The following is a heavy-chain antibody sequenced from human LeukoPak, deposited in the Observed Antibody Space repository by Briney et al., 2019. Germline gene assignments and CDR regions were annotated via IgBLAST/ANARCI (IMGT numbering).Heavy chain of an antibody. D-gene: IGHD5-18*01. CDR3: ARDNGGTAMAYYYYYDMDV. V-gene: IGHV1-69*06. Sequence: SVKVSCKASGGTFSSYAISWVRQAPGQGLEWMGGIIPIFGTANYAQKFQGRVTITADKPTSTAYMELSSLRSEDTAVYYCARDNGGTAMAYYYYYDMDVWGKGTTVIISS. CDR2: IIPIFGTA. J-gene: IGHJ6*03. CDR1: GGTFSSYA.